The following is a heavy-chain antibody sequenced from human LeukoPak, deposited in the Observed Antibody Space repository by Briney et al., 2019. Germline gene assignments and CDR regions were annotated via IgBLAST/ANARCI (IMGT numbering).Heavy chain of an antibody. D-gene: IGHD4-17*01. J-gene: IGHJ4*02. CDR3: AKGNGDPGY. CDR1: GFTFSSYS. V-gene: IGHV3-21*04. CDR2: ISSSSSYI. Sequence: SGGSLRLSCAASGFTFSSYSMNWVRQAPGKGLECVSSISSSSSYIYYADSVKGRFTISRDNAKNSLYLQMNSLRAEDTAVYYCAKGNGDPGYWGQGTLVTVSS.